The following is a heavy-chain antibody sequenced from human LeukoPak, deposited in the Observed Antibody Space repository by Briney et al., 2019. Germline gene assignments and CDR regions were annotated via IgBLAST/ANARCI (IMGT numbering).Heavy chain of an antibody. CDR2: IYYSGST. J-gene: IGHJ5*02. CDR1: GGSISSGGYY. Sequence: TLSLTCTVSGGSISSGGYYWSWIRQHPGKGLEWIGYIYYSGSTYYNPSLKSRVTISVDTSKNQFSLKLSSVTAADTAVYYCARAFDIVVVVAATPGYNWFDPWGQGTLVTVSS. D-gene: IGHD2-15*01. CDR3: ARAFDIVVVVAATPGYNWFDP. V-gene: IGHV4-31*03.